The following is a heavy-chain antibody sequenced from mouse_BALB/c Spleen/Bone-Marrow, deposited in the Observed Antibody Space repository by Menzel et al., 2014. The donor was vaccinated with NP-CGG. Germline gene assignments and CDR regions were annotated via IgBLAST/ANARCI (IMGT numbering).Heavy chain of an antibody. CDR1: GFSLTSYG. Sequence: VKLQESGPGLVQPSQSLSITCTVSGFSLTSYGVHWVRQSPGKGLEWLGVIWRGGSTDYNAAFMSRLSITKDNSKSQVFFKMNSLQAGDTAIYYCAKNRNRYTWFAYWGQGTLVTVSA. CDR2: IWRGGST. J-gene: IGHJ3*01. V-gene: IGHV2-5*01. CDR3: AKNRNRYTWFAY. D-gene: IGHD2-14*01.